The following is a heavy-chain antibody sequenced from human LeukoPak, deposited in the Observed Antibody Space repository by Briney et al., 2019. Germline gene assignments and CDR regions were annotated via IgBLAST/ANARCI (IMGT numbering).Heavy chain of an antibody. CDR2: ISGSGGRT. J-gene: IGHJ4*02. D-gene: IGHD5-12*01. CDR3: AKDLLAATIDYYFDY. V-gene: IGHV3-23*01. Sequence: GGSLRLSCAASGFTFSSYAMSCVRQAPGKGLEWVSVISGSGGRTYYADSVKGRFTISRDNSKNTLYVQMNSLRAEDTAVYYCAKDLLAATIDYYFDYWGQGTLVTVSS. CDR1: GFTFSSYA.